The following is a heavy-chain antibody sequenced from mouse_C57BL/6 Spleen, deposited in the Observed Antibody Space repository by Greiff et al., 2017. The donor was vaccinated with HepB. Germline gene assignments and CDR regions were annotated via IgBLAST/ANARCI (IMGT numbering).Heavy chain of an antibody. CDR2: ISYDGSN. D-gene: IGHD2-4*01. V-gene: IGHV3-6*01. CDR1: GYSITSGYY. CDR3: AREGGYDYGYWYFDV. Sequence: EVQLQQSGPGLVKPSQSLSLTCSVTGYSITSGYYWNWIRQFPGNKLEWMGYISYDGSNNYNPSLKNRISITRDTSKNQFFLKLNSVTTEDTATYYCAREGGYDYGYWYFDVWGTGTTVTVSS. J-gene: IGHJ1*03.